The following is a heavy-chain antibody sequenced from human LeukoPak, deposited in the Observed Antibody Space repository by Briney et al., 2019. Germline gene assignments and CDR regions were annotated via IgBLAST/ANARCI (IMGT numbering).Heavy chain of an antibody. CDR1: GGTFSSYA. V-gene: IGHV1-69*05. CDR2: IIPIFGTA. CDR3: ARAGKNTDLGYCSSTSCYENWFDP. D-gene: IGHD2-2*01. Sequence: GASVKVSCKASGGTFSSYAISWVRQVPGQGLEWMGGIIPIFGTANYAQRFQGRVTITTDESTSTAYMELSSLRSEDTAVYYCARAGKNTDLGYCSSTSCYENWFDPWGQGTLVTVSS. J-gene: IGHJ5*02.